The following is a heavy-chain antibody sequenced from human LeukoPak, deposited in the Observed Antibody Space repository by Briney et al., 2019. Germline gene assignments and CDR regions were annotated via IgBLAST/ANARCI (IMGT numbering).Heavy chain of an antibody. D-gene: IGHD5-12*01. J-gene: IGHJ4*02. CDR2: IYPRDSDT. CDR3: ARRQYSGYDFDF. V-gene: IGHV5-51*01. Sequence: NPGESLKISCKASGYIFTNYWIGWVRQMPGKDLEWMGIIYPRDSDTGYSPSFQGQVTVSADKSISTAYLQWNTLEASDTAMYYCARRQYSGYDFDFWGQGTLVTVSS. CDR1: GYIFTNYW.